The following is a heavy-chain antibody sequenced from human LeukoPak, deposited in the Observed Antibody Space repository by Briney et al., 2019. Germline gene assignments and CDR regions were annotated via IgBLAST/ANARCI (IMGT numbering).Heavy chain of an antibody. CDR3: ARVIGWDEPFDL. D-gene: IGHD1-26*01. CDR2: IYSGGST. V-gene: IGHV3-66*01. CDR1: GFTVSSNY. J-gene: IGHJ3*01. Sequence: GGSLRLSCAASGFTVSSNYMSWVRQAPGKGLEWVSVIYSGGSTYYADSVKGRFTISRDNSKNTLYLQMNSLRVGDTAVYYCARVIGWDEPFDLWGHGTLVTVSS.